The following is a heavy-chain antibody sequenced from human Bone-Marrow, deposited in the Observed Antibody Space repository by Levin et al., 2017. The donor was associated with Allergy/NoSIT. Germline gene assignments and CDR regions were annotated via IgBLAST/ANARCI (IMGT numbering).Heavy chain of an antibody. Sequence: GGSLRLSCAASGFTFDDHAMHWVRQAPGKGLEWVSSINENGRTVNYVDSVKGRFTISRDNPKGSLYLQMNSLRNDDSAFYYCARSPADCSGGSCFSPDFYFDYWGQGTLVTVSS. CDR3: ARSPADCSGGSCFSPDFYFDY. V-gene: IGHV3-9*01. CDR2: INENGRTV. CDR1: GFTFDDHA. J-gene: IGHJ4*02. D-gene: IGHD2-15*01.